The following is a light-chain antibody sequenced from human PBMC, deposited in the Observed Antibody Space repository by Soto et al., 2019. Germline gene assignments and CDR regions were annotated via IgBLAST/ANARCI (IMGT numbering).Light chain of an antibody. CDR3: QKYNNWPPVT. CDR1: QSVYNN. CDR2: GAS. V-gene: IGKV3-15*01. Sequence: EIVMTQSPATLSVSPGERATLSCRASQSVYNNLAWYQQKPGQAPRLLIYGASTRATGIPDRFSGSGSGTEFTLTISRLQSEDFAVYFCQKYNNWPPVTFGPGTKVDIK. J-gene: IGKJ3*01.